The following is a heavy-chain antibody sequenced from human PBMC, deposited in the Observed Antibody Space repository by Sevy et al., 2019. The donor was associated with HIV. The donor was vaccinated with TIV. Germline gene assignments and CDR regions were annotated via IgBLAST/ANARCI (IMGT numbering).Heavy chain of an antibody. CDR1: GGTFSSYA. CDR3: ADSTSGGDGFYYYYGMDV. V-gene: IGHV1-69*13. J-gene: IGHJ6*02. CDR2: IIPIFGTA. Sequence: ASVKVSCKASGGTFSSYAISWVRQAPGQGLEWMGGIIPIFGTANYAQKFKGRVTITADESTSTAYMELSSLRSEDTAVYYCADSTSGGDGFYYYYGMDVWGQGTTVTVSS. D-gene: IGHD2-2*01.